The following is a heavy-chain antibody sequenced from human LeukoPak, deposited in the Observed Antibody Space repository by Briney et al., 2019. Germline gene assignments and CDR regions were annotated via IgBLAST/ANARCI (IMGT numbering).Heavy chain of an antibody. CDR2: ISSSSSTI. J-gene: IGHJ3*02. CDR1: GFTLSTYT. D-gene: IGHD6-6*01. V-gene: IGHV3-48*02. CDR3: AREYSSSSGRAFDI. Sequence: GGSLRLSCAASGFTLSTYTMNWVRQAPGKGLRWFSYISSSSSTIYYADSVKGRFTISRDNAKNSLYPQMNSLRDEDTAVYYCAREYSSSSGRAFDIWGQGTMVTVSS.